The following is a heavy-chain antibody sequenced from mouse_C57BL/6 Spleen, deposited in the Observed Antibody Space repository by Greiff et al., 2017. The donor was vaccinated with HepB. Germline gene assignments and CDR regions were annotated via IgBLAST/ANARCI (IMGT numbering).Heavy chain of an antibody. CDR1: GYAFSSSW. CDR3: ARDYGSSSWFAY. J-gene: IGHJ3*01. V-gene: IGHV1-82*01. CDR2: IYPGAGDT. D-gene: IGHD1-1*01. Sequence: QVQLQQSGPELVKPGASVKISCKASGYAFSSSWMNWVKQRPGKGLEWIGRIYPGAGDTNYNGKFKGKATLTADKSSSTANMQRSSLTSEDSAVYFCARDYGSSSWFAYWGQGTLVTVSA.